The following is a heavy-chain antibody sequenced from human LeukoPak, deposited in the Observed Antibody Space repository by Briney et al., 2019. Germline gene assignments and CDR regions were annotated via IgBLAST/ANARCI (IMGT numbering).Heavy chain of an antibody. Sequence: GGSLRLSCAASGFTVNSNYMSWVRQAPGKGLEWVSVIYSGGSAYYADSVKGRFIISRHNSNNTVYPQMNSLRPEDTAMYYCARFFDYGGFDYWGQGTLVTVSS. V-gene: IGHV3-53*04. CDR2: IYSGGSA. CDR1: GFTVNSNY. J-gene: IGHJ4*02. D-gene: IGHD4-17*01. CDR3: ARFFDYGGFDY.